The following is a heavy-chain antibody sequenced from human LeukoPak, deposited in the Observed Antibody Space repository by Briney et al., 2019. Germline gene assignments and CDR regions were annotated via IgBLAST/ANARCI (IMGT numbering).Heavy chain of an antibody. V-gene: IGHV3-33*01. CDR3: ARVFYISPYYDSSGYYAG. Sequence: HPGGSLRLSCAASGFTFSSYGMHWVRQAPGKGLEWVAVIWYDGSNKYYADSVKGRFTISRDNAKNTLYLQMNSLRAEDTAVYYCARVFYISPYYDSSGYYAGWGQGTLVTVSS. D-gene: IGHD3-22*01. CDR1: GFTFSSYG. CDR2: IWYDGSNK. J-gene: IGHJ4*02.